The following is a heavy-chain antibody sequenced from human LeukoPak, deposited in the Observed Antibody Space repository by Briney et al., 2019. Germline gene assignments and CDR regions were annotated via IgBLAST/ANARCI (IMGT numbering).Heavy chain of an antibody. CDR1: GFTFSSYS. D-gene: IGHD7-27*01. CDR2: ISGSGGST. J-gene: IGHJ2*01. V-gene: IGHV3-23*01. Sequence: GGSLRLSCAASGFTFSSYSMNWVRQAPGKGLEWVSAISGSGGSTYYADSVKGRFTISRDNSKNTLYLQMNSLRAEDTAVYYCAKEEKSTWGSWYFDLWGRGTLVTVSS. CDR3: AKEEKSTWGSWYFDL.